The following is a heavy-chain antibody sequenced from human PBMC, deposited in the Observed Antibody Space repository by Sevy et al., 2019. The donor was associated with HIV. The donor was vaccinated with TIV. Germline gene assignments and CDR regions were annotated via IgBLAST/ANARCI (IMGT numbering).Heavy chain of an antibody. CDR2: INHSGST. CDR1: GGSFSGYY. CDR3: ARGSMVRGVSNWFDP. Sequence: SETLSLTCAVYGGSFSGYYWSWIRQPPGKGLEWIGEINHSGSTNYNPSLKSRVTISVDTSKNQFSRKLSSVTAADTAVYYCARGSMVRGVSNWFDPWGQGTLVTVSS. V-gene: IGHV4-34*01. D-gene: IGHD3-10*01. J-gene: IGHJ5*02.